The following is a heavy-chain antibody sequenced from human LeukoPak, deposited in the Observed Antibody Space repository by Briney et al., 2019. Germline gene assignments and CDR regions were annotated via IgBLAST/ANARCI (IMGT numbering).Heavy chain of an antibody. CDR1: GGSFSGYY. Sequence: SETLSLTCAVYGGSFSGYYWSWIRQPPGKGLEWIGEINHSGSTNYNPSLKSRVTISVDTSKNQFSLKLSSVTAADTAVYYCARPGRARRVHYFDYWGQGTLVTVSS. D-gene: IGHD6-6*01. V-gene: IGHV4-34*01. CDR3: ARPGRARRVHYFDY. CDR2: INHSGST. J-gene: IGHJ4*02.